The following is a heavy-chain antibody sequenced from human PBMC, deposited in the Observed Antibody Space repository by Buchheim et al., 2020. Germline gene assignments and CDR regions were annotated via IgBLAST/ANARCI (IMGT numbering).Heavy chain of an antibody. CDR3: AKGRTFKQWLNGPVDY. D-gene: IGHD6-19*01. V-gene: IGHV3-23*01. CDR1: GFTFSSYA. J-gene: IGHJ4*02. CDR2: ISGSGGST. Sequence: EVQLLESGGGLVQPGGSLRLSCAASGFTFSSYAMSWVRQAPGKGLEWVSAISGSGGSTYYADSVKGRFTISRDHSKKTPFLQRNSLRAEDTAVYYCAKGRTFKQWLNGPVDYWGQGTL.